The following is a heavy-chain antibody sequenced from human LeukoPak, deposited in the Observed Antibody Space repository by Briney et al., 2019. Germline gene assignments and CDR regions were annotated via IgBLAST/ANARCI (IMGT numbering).Heavy chain of an antibody. J-gene: IGHJ4*02. CDR1: GGSFSGYY. V-gene: IGHV4-34*01. D-gene: IGHD2-21*01. Sequence: SETLSLTCAVYGGSFSGYYWSWIRQPPGKGLEWIGEINHSGSTNYNPSLKSRVTISVDTSKNQFSLKLSSVTAADTAVYYCASGGHCYNNYWGQGTLVTVSS. CDR2: INHSGST. CDR3: ASGGHCYNNY.